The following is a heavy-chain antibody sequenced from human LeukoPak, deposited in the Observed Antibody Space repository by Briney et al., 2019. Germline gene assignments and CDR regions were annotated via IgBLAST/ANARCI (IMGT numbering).Heavy chain of an antibody. V-gene: IGHV1-69*01. CDR2: IIPIFGTA. CDR3: AREHSSHYAFDI. D-gene: IGHD3-22*01. J-gene: IGHJ3*02. CDR1: GGTFSSYA. Sequence: SSVKVSCKASGGTFSSYAISWVRQAPGQGLEWMGGIIPIFGTANYAQKFQGRVTITADESTSTAYMELSSLRSEDTAVYYCAREHSSHYAFDIWGQGTMVTVSS.